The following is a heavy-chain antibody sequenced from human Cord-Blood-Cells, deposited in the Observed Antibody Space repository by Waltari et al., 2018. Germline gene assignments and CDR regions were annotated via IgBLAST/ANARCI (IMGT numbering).Heavy chain of an antibody. Sequence: QVQLVESGGGLVKPGGSLRLSCAASGFTFSDYYMSWIRQAPGRGLEGFSYISSSGSTISYAHSVKGRFTISRDNAKNSLYLQMNSLRAEDTAVYYCARERGWELLLDYWGQGTLVTVSS. V-gene: IGHV3-11*01. J-gene: IGHJ4*02. CDR2: ISSSGSTI. CDR3: ARERGWELLLDY. D-gene: IGHD2-15*01. CDR1: GFTFSDYY.